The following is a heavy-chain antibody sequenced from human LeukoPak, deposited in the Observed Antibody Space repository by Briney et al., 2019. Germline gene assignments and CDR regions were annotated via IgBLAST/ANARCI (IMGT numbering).Heavy chain of an antibody. D-gene: IGHD2-15*01. V-gene: IGHV4-59*12. CDR1: GGSISSYY. Sequence: SETLSLTCTVSGGSISSYYWSWIRQPPGKGLEWIGYIYYSGSTYYNPSLKSRVTISVDTSKNQFSLKLSSVTAADTAVYYCAREGYCSGGSCYFYYYYYMDVWGKGTTVTVSS. CDR3: AREGYCSGGSCYFYYYYYMDV. J-gene: IGHJ6*03. CDR2: IYYSGST.